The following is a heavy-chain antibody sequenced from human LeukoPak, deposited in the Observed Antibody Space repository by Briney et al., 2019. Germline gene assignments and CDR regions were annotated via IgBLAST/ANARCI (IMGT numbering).Heavy chain of an antibody. CDR3: ARDSVAGSQDAFDF. V-gene: IGHV3-48*03. CDR2: NTSCGGTI. Sequence: GGSLRLSCAASGFTFSSYEMNWVRQAPGKGLEWVSYNTSCGGTIYYADSVKGRFTISRDNAKNSLYLQMHSLRAEDTSVYYCARDSVAGSQDAFDFWGQGTMVTVSS. D-gene: IGHD6-19*01. J-gene: IGHJ3*01. CDR1: GFTFSSYE.